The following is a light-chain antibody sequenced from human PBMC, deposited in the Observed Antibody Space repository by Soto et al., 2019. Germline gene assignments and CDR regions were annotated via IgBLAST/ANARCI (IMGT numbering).Light chain of an antibody. J-gene: IGLJ1*01. CDR2: NVY. CDR1: SSDVGAYNF. Sequence: QSALTQPASVSGSPGQSITISCTGTSSDVGAYNFVSWHQQHPGKAPKLIIYNVYDRPSGISYRFSGSKSGNTASLTISGLQGEDEAYYYCSSYTISRTYVFGTGTKVTVL. CDR3: SSYTISRTYV. V-gene: IGLV2-14*03.